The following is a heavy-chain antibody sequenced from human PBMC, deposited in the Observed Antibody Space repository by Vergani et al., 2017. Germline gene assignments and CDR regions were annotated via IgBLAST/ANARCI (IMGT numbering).Heavy chain of an antibody. V-gene: IGHV4-30-4*01. CDR3: ARDQGVHNWFDP. CDR2: IYYSGSS. CDR1: GGSISSGDYY. Sequence: QVQLQESGPGLVKPSQTLSLTCTVSGGSISSGDYYWSWIRQPPGKGLEWIGYIYYSGSSYYNPSLKSRVTLSVDTSKNQFSLKLSSVTATDAAVYYCARDQGVHNWFDPWGQGTLVTVYS. J-gene: IGHJ5*02.